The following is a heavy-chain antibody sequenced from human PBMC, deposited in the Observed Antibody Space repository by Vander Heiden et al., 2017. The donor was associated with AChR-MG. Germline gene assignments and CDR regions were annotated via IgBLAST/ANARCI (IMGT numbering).Heavy chain of an antibody. V-gene: IGHV3-23*01. D-gene: IGHD3-3*01. Sequence: EVQLLESGGGLVQPGGSLRLSCAASAFTFSSYAMGWVRQAPGEGLEWVSAISGSGGSTYYADSVKGRFTISRDNSKNTLYLQMNSLRAEDTAVYYCASDKRITIFGVVISWGQGTLVTVSS. CDR1: AFTFSSYA. CDR2: ISGSGGST. J-gene: IGHJ4*02. CDR3: ASDKRITIFGVVIS.